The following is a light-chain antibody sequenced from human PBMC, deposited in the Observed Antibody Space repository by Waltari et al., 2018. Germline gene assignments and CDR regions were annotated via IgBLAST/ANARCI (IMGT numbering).Light chain of an antibody. V-gene: IGKV3-15*01. CDR1: QSVSSF. CDR2: GAS. J-gene: IGKJ4*01. CDR3: QQYNDWPPLT. Sequence: EVVMTQSPATLSVSPGERATLSCRASQSVSSFVAWYQQKPGQAPRLLIYGASTRATGIPDRFSGSGSGTEFTLTISSLQSEDFAVYYCQQYNDWPPLTFGGGTKVEIK.